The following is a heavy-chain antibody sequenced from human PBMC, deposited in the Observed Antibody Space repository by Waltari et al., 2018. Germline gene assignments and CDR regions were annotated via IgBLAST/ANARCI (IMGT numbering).Heavy chain of an antibody. Sequence: QVQLVQSGAEVKKPGASVKVSCKVSGYTLPELSMHWVRQAPGTGLEWMGGFDPEVGETIYEHKFQGRVTMTEDTSTDTAYMELSSLRSEDTAVYYCATGSRGGYDKNFDYWGQGTLVTVSS. J-gene: IGHJ4*02. CDR2: FDPEVGET. CDR1: GYTLPELS. D-gene: IGHD5-12*01. V-gene: IGHV1-24*01. CDR3: ATGSRGGYDKNFDY.